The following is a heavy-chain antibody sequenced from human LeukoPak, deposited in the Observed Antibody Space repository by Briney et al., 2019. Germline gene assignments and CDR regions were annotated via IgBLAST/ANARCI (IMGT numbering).Heavy chain of an antibody. CDR2: IIPIFGTA. J-gene: IGHJ4*02. D-gene: IGHD2-2*01. CDR1: GGTFSSYA. V-gene: IGHV1-69*13. Sequence: SVKVSCKASGGTFSSYAISWVRQAPGQGLEWMGGIIPIFGTANYARKFQGRVTITADESTSTAYMELSSLRSEDTAVYYCAALAQGSSISLDYWGQGTLVTVSS. CDR3: AALAQGSSISLDY.